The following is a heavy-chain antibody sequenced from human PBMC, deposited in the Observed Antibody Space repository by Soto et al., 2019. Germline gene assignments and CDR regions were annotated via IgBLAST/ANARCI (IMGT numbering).Heavy chain of an antibody. CDR1: GGSISSGGYY. V-gene: IGHV4-31*03. D-gene: IGHD2-21*02. Sequence: SETLSLTCTVSGGSISSGGYYWSWIRQHPGKGLEWIGYIYYSGSTYYNPSLKSRVTISVDTSKNQFSLKLSSVTAADTAVYYCARTLEAYCGGDCIGYFQHWGQGTLVTVSS. CDR3: ARTLEAYCGGDCIGYFQH. J-gene: IGHJ1*01. CDR2: IYYSGST.